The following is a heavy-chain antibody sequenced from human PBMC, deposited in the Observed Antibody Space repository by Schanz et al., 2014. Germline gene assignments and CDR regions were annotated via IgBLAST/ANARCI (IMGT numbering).Heavy chain of an antibody. D-gene: IGHD2-15*01. CDR1: GFTFSSYG. J-gene: IGHJ6*02. V-gene: IGHV3-23*01. Sequence: EVQLLDSGGGLVQPGGSLRLSCAASGFTFSSYGMHWVRQAPGKGLEWVSSISHSGGSKYYADSVKGRFTISRDNSENTLYLQMNSLSADDTAVFYCAKGMGYCSGGTCYDYYYYGLDVWGQGTTXTVSS. CDR3: AKGMGYCSGGTCYDYYYYGLDV. CDR2: ISHSGGSK.